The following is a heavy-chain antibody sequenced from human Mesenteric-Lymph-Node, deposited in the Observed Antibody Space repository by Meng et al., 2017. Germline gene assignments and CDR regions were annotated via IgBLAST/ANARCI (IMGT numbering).Heavy chain of an antibody. Sequence: SETLSLTCAVYGGSFSGYSWSWIRQPPGKGLEWIGEINHSGSTNYNPSLKSRVTISVDTSKNQFSLKLSSVTAADTAVYYCARRGSRRPGSGWYVDARSMGPDAFDIWGQGTMVTVSS. CDR3: ARRGSRRPGSGWYVDARSMGPDAFDI. V-gene: IGHV4-34*01. CDR2: INHSGST. J-gene: IGHJ3*02. D-gene: IGHD6-19*01. CDR1: GGSFSGYS.